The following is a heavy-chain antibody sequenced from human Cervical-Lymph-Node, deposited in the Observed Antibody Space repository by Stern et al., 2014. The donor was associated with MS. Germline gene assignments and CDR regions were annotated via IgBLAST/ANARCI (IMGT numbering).Heavy chain of an antibody. CDR1: GYSFTHFA. Sequence: QDQLVESGSELKKPGASVKVSCKASGYSFTHFALNWVRHAPGQGLQWLGCINTNTGHPSCDQAFTGRFVFSLDTSVSTAYLQISSLKAEDTAVYYCARDPHDYGDRFDYWGQGTLVTVSS. D-gene: IGHD4-17*01. CDR2: INTNTGHP. CDR3: ARDPHDYGDRFDY. V-gene: IGHV7-4-1*02. J-gene: IGHJ4*02.